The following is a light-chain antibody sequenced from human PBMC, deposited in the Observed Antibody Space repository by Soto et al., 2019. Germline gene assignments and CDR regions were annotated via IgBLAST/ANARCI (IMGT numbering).Light chain of an antibody. V-gene: IGKV3-15*01. Sequence: EIVMTQSPATLSVSPGERATLSCRASQSVSSNLAWYQQKPGQAPRLLIYGASTRATGIPARFSGSGSGTEFTLTISSLQSEDFADYYCQQYNNWPLWTFGQGTKVDIK. CDR3: QQYNNWPLWT. J-gene: IGKJ1*01. CDR2: GAS. CDR1: QSVSSN.